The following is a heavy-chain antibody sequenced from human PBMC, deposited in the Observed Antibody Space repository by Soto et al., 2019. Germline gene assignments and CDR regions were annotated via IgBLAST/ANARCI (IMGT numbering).Heavy chain of an antibody. D-gene: IGHD3-3*01. CDR3: ARAGVIFWSGYYDFDY. CDR1: GFTVSSNY. CDR2: IYSGGST. J-gene: IGHJ4*02. V-gene: IGHV3-66*01. Sequence: EVQLVESGGGLVQPGGSLRLSCAASGFTVSSNYMSWVRQAPGKGLEWVSVIYSGGSTYYADSVKGRFTISRDNSKNTLYLQMNILRAEDTAVYYCARAGVIFWSGYYDFDYWGQGTLVTVYS.